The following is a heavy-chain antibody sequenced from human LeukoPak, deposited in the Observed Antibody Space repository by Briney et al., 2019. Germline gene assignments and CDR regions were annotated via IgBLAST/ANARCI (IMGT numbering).Heavy chain of an antibody. J-gene: IGHJ4*02. D-gene: IGHD3-10*01. Sequence: PGGSLRLSCAASGFTFSSYWMSWVRQAPGKGLEWVANIKQDGSEKYYADSVKGRFTISRDNAKNTLYLQMNNLRAEDTAIYYCATDSYVSGSYYRLFYWGQGTLVTVSS. CDR1: GFTFSSYW. CDR2: IKQDGSEK. CDR3: ATDSYVSGSYYRLFY. V-gene: IGHV3-7*01.